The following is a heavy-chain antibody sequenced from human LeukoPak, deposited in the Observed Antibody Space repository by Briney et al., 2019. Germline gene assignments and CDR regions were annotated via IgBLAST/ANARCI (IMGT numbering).Heavy chain of an antibody. Sequence: GGSLRLSCAASGFTFNNYWISWVRQAPGKGLEWVANIRQDGSEKKYVDSVKGRFTISRDNARNSLYLQMNSLRAEDTGIYYCARDAPGGHCDYWGQGSLVTVSS. J-gene: IGHJ4*02. CDR3: ARDAPGGHCDY. CDR2: IRQDGSEK. V-gene: IGHV3-7*01. D-gene: IGHD3-16*01. CDR1: GFTFNNYW.